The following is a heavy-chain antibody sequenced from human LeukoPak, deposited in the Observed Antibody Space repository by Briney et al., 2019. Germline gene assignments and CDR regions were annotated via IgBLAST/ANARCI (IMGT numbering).Heavy chain of an antibody. D-gene: IGHD2-2*01. CDR2: TRNKANNYTT. Sequence: PGGSLRLSCAASGFTFSDRYMDWVRQAPGKGLEWVGRTRNKANNYTTEYAASVKGRFSVSRDDSQNSLYLQMNSLKTEDTAVYYCSRVIVVVPAANDIWGQGTMVTVSS. J-gene: IGHJ3*02. CDR3: SRVIVVVPAANDI. CDR1: GFTFSDRY. V-gene: IGHV3-72*01.